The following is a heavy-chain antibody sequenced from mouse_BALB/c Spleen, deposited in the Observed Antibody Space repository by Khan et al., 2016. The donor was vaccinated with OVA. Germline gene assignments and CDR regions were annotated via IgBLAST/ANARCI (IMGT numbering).Heavy chain of an antibody. V-gene: IGHV2-6-1*01. CDR1: GFSLTDYG. Sequence: QVQLKESGPGLVAPSQSLSITCTISGFSLTDYGVHWVRQTPGKGLEWLVVIWSDGTTTYYSALKSRLIISKGNSKSQAFLKMNSLQTDATAMYYCSRQPYDHYYIMDYWGQGTSVTVSS. CDR3: SRQPYDHYYIMDY. CDR2: IWSDGTT. D-gene: IGHD1-1*01. J-gene: IGHJ4*01.